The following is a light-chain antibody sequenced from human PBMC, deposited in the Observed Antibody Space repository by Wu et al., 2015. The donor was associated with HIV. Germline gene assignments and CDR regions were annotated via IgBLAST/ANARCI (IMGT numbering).Light chain of an antibody. V-gene: IGKV3-20*01. J-gene: IGKJ1*01. CDR1: QSLPNTY. Sequence: EIVLTQSPATLSLSPGERATLSCRASQSLPNTYLAWYQQKPGQAPRLLISDASSRATGIPDRFSGSGSGTDFTLTITSLEPEDFALYYCQHYGSSPWTFGPGTKVDIK. CDR2: DAS. CDR3: QHYGSSPWT.